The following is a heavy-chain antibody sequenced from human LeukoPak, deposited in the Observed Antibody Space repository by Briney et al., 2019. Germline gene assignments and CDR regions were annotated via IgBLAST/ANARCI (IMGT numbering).Heavy chain of an antibody. V-gene: IGHV3-49*04. Sequence: GGSLRLSCTASGFTFSDYAMSWVRQAPGKGLEWVGFIRSKAFGGTTEYGASVTGRVTISRDDSKNIAYLQMNSLNTEDSAVYYCTRESSPWDTDYDYMDVWGQGTTVTVSS. J-gene: IGHJ6*02. CDR1: GFTFSDYA. D-gene: IGHD4/OR15-4a*01. CDR2: IRSKAFGGTT. CDR3: TRESSPWDTDYDYMDV.